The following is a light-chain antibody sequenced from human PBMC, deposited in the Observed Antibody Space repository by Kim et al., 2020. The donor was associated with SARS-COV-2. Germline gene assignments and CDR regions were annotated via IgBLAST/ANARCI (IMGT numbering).Light chain of an antibody. Sequence: QTATPTCHGNSNNVGNQGAAWLQQHQGHPPKLLSYRNNNRPSGISERLSASRSGNTASLTITGLQPEDEADYYCSAWDSSLSAVVFGGGTKLTVL. CDR3: SAWDSSLSAVV. J-gene: IGLJ2*01. V-gene: IGLV10-54*01. CDR2: RNN. CDR1: SNNVGNQG.